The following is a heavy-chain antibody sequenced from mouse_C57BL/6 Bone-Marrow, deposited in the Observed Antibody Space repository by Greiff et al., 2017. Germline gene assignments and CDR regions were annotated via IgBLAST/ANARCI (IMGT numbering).Heavy chain of an antibody. CDR1: GYTFTSYW. CDR2: IVPKSGST. V-gene: IGHV1-72*01. Sequence: QVQLQQSGAELVKPGASVKLSCKASGYTFTSYWMHWVKQRPGRGLEWIGGIVPKSGSTNYNEKFKGKATLTADKSSSTAYVEHRSLTSEDAAVDYFARGGQESCDYWGQGTTLTVSS. D-gene: IGHD3-3*01. J-gene: IGHJ2*01. CDR3: ARGGQESCDY.